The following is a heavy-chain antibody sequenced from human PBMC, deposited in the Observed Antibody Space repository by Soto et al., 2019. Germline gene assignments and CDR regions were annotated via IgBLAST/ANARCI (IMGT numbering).Heavy chain of an antibody. CDR2: ISYDGSSK. V-gene: IGHV3-30-3*01. CDR1: GFTFSSYA. Sequence: SCAASGFTFSSYAMHWVRQAPGKGLEWVAVISYDGSSKYYADSVKGRFTISRDNSKNTLYLQMNSLRAEDTAVYYCARDRLPRGSNYYYGMDVWGQGTTVTVSS. D-gene: IGHD3-10*01. CDR3: ARDRLPRGSNYYYGMDV. J-gene: IGHJ6*02.